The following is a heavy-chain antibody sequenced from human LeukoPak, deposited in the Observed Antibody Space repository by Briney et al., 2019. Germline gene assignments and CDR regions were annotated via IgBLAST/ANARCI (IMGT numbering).Heavy chain of an antibody. CDR2: VYNSGDT. CDR1: GGSTSSDY. CDR3: ARLKLGAYFDL. Sequence: SETLSLTCTVSGGSTSSDYWSWIRQSPGKGLEWVGYVYNSGDTGKNPSLKSRATILLDTSKNQCSLKLTSVSAADTAVYYCARLKLGAYFDLWGRGTLVTVSS. J-gene: IGHJ2*01. D-gene: IGHD3-16*01. V-gene: IGHV4-59*08.